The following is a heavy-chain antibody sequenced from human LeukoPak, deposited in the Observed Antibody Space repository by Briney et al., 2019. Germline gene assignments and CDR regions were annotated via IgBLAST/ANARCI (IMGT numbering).Heavy chain of an antibody. Sequence: PSETLSLTCAVYGGSFSGYYWSWIRQPPGKGLEWIGEINHSGSTNYNPSLKSRVTISVDTSKNQFSLKLSSVTAADTAVYYCARGSITMVRGVIPYYYYYGMDVWGQGTLVTVSS. CDR2: INHSGST. V-gene: IGHV4-34*01. CDR3: ARGSITMVRGVIPYYYYYGMDV. J-gene: IGHJ6*02. D-gene: IGHD3-10*01. CDR1: GGSFSGYY.